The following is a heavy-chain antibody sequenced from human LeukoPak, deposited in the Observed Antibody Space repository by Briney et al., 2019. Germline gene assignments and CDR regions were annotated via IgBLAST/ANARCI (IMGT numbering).Heavy chain of an antibody. V-gene: IGHV1-2*06. CDR3: ARYTSPSKFDY. D-gene: IGHD2-2*01. J-gene: IGHJ4*02. CDR1: GYTFTGYY. Sequence: ASVKVSCKASGYTFTGYYMHWVRQAPGQGLEWMGRINPNSGGTNYAQKFQGRVTMTRDTSVSTAYMELNRLKSDDTAMFYCARYTSPSKFDYWGQGTLVTVSS. CDR2: INPNSGGT.